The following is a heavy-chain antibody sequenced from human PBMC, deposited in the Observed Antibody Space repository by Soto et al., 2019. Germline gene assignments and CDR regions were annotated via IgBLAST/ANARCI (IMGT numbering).Heavy chain of an antibody. CDR3: ARGVMGISYESSGFEY. D-gene: IGHD3-22*01. V-gene: IGHV3-33*05. CDR2: ILSDGNTK. J-gene: IGHJ4*02. CDR1: GFTFTNYA. Sequence: QVQLVESGGGVVQPGRSLRLSCAASGFTFTNYAMHWVRQAPGKGLEWVALILSDGNTKYYADSVKGRLTISRDNSENTVFLQMHSLRVEDTAVYYCARGVMGISYESSGFEYWGQGDLVTVSS.